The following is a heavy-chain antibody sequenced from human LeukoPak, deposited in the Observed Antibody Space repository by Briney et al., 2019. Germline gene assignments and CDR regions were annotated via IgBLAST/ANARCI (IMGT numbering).Heavy chain of an antibody. D-gene: IGHD3-22*01. CDR1: GFTFSDYY. Sequence: GGSLRLSCAASGFTFSDYYMSWIRQAPGKGLEWVSYISSSSSTIYDADSVKGRFTISRDNAKNSLYLQMNSLRAEDTAVYYCARAYYYDSSGYIPGAFDIWGQGTMVTVSS. J-gene: IGHJ3*02. CDR2: ISSSSSTI. V-gene: IGHV3-11*04. CDR3: ARAYYYDSSGYIPGAFDI.